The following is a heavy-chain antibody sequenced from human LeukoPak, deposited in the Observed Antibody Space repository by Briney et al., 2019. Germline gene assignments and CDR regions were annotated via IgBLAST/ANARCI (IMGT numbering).Heavy chain of an antibody. CDR1: GDSISPYY. V-gene: IGHV4-59*01. Sequence: SETLSLTCTVSGDSISPYYWSWIRRPPGKGLEWIGYIYYIGSTNYNPSLKSRVTISVDTSKNQFSLELTSVTAADTAVYYCARTHGAYSSGYYYYYYMDVWGKGTTVTISS. CDR2: IYYIGST. J-gene: IGHJ6*03. CDR3: ARTHGAYSSGYYYYYYMDV. D-gene: IGHD5-18*01.